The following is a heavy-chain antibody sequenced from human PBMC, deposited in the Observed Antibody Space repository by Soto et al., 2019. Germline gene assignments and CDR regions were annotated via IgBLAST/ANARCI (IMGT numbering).Heavy chain of an antibody. Sequence: SETLSLTCTVSGGSISSYYWSWIRQPAGKGLEWIGRIYTSGSTNYNPSLKSRVTMSVDTSKNQFSLKLSSVTAADTAVYYCARGSHLGYCSGGSCYGGYYYGMDVWGQGTTVTVSS. CDR1: GGSISSYY. CDR3: ARGSHLGYCSGGSCYGGYYYGMDV. J-gene: IGHJ6*02. D-gene: IGHD2-15*01. CDR2: IYTSGST. V-gene: IGHV4-4*07.